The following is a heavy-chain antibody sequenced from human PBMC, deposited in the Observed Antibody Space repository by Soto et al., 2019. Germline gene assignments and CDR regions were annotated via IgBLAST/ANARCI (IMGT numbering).Heavy chain of an antibody. J-gene: IGHJ3*02. D-gene: IGHD3-10*01. V-gene: IGHV4-4*07. CDR1: GGSISSYY. CDR3: ASMRWWFGDRGAFDI. CDR2: IYTSGST. Sequence: PSGTLSLTCTVSGGSISSYYWSWIRQPAGKGLEWIGRIYTSGSTNYNPSLKSRVTMSVDTSKNQFSLKLSSVTAADTAVYYCASMRWWFGDRGAFDIWGQGTMVTVSS.